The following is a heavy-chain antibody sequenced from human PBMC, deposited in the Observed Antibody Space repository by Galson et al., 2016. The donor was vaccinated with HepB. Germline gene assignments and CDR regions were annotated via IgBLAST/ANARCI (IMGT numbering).Heavy chain of an antibody. CDR1: GGSINSGDSY. Sequence: LSLTCTVSGGSINSGDSYWTWIRQPAGKGLEWIGHIYTSGTTKYNPSLKSRVTISLDTSKNQFSLRLSSVTAADTAVYYCAKEMQLRGGQGTLVTVSS. CDR2: IYTSGTT. D-gene: IGHD6-13*01. V-gene: IGHV4-61*09. CDR3: AKEMQLR. J-gene: IGHJ4*02.